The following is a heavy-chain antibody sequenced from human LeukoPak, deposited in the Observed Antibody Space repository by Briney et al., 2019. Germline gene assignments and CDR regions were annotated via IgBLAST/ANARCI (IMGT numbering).Heavy chain of an antibody. J-gene: IGHJ4*02. CDR2: ISGSGGST. CDR1: GFTFSSYA. CDR3: AKVGDGYNEPFDY. D-gene: IGHD5-24*01. V-gene: IGHV3-23*01. Sequence: PGGTLRLSCAASGFTFSSYAMSWVRQAPGKGLEWLSAISGSGGSTYYADSVKGRFTISRDNSKNTLYLQMNSLRAEDTAVYYCAKVGDGYNEPFDYWGQGTLVTVSS.